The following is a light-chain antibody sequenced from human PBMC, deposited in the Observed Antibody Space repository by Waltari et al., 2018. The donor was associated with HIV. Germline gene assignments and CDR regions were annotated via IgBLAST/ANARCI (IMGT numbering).Light chain of an antibody. J-gene: IGKJ1*01. Sequence: EIVLTQSPATLSLSPGERATLSCRASQSVSSSLAWYQQKPDQAPRLLIYDASNRATGIPARFSGSGSGTDFTLTISSLEPEDLAVYYCQQRSNWPRTFGQGTKVEIK. CDR1: QSVSSS. CDR3: QQRSNWPRT. V-gene: IGKV3-11*01. CDR2: DAS.